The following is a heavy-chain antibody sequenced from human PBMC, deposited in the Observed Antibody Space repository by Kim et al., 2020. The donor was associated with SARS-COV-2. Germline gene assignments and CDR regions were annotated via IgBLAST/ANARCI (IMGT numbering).Heavy chain of an antibody. D-gene: IGHD3-16*01. V-gene: IGHV2-70*11. CDR2: IDWANDK. CDR3: ARTHNGGGGSTSTASTGDWFAP. CDR1: GFSLNSRGMC. J-gene: IGHJ5*02. Sequence: SGPTLVNPTQTLTLTCTFSGFSLNSRGMCVSWIRQPPGKALEWLARIDWANDKYYSASLKTRLTISKDTSKNQVVLTMTNMDPLDTATYYCARTHNGGGGSTSTASTGDWFAPWVQGTLVTVS.